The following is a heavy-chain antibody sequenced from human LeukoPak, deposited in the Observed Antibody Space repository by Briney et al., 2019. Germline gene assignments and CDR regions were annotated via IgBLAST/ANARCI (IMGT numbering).Heavy chain of an antibody. CDR2: IYPGDSDT. CDR1: GYSFTSYW. V-gene: IGHV5-51*01. CDR3: ARLALWFGGGSAFDI. J-gene: IGHJ3*02. D-gene: IGHD3-10*01. Sequence: AGESLKISCKGSGYSFTSYWIGWVRQMPGKGLEWMGIIYPGDSDTRYSPSFQGQVTISADKSISTAYLQWSSLKASDTAMYYCARLALWFGGGSAFDIWGQGTMVTVSS.